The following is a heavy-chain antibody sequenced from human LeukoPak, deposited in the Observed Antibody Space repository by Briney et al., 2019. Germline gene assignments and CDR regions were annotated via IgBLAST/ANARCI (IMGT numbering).Heavy chain of an antibody. Sequence: GESLKISRKGSGYSFTSYWIGWVRQMPGKGLEWMGIIYPGDSDTRCSPSFQGQVTISADKSISTAYLQWSSLKASDTAMYYCARSMDSSGYYSYYFDYWGQGTLVTVSS. D-gene: IGHD3-22*01. CDR1: GYSFTSYW. CDR2: IYPGDSDT. CDR3: ARSMDSSGYYSYYFDY. J-gene: IGHJ4*02. V-gene: IGHV5-51*01.